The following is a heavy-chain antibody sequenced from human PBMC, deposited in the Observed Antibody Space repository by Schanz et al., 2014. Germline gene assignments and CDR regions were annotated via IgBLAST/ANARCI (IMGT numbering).Heavy chain of an antibody. Sequence: EVHLVESGGGLVKPGGSLRLSCGVSGFTASSHSMNWVRQAPGKGLEWVSSISSRRSHIYYADSVKGRFTVSRDNAKNSVYLQTNGLRVEDTAVYYCVRERTNYGGNSYYFDHWGQGTLVTVSS. V-gene: IGHV3-21*01. D-gene: IGHD2-21*02. J-gene: IGHJ4*02. CDR2: ISSRRSHI. CDR1: GFTASSHS. CDR3: VRERTNYGGNSYYFDH.